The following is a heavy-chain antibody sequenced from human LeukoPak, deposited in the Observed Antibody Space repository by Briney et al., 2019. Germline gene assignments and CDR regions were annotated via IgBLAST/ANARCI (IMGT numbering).Heavy chain of an antibody. CDR2: INPNSGGT. Sequence: ASVKVSCKASGYTFIVYHMHWVRQAPGQGLEWMAWINPNSGGTNYIQKFQGRVTMTRDTSISTAYMELSGLRSDDTAVYYCARGTALGNPWFDPWGQGTLVTVSS. CDR1: GYTFIVYH. J-gene: IGHJ5*02. V-gene: IGHV1-2*02. CDR3: ARGTALGNPWFDP. D-gene: IGHD6-13*01.